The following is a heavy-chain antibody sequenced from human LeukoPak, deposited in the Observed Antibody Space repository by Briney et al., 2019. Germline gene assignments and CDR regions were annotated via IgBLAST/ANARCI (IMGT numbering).Heavy chain of an antibody. V-gene: IGHV3-21*01. CDR2: ISSSSSYI. CDR1: GFTFSSYS. D-gene: IGHD1-26*01. Sequence: GGSLRLSCAASGFTFSSYSMNWVRQAPGKGLEWVSSISSSSSYIYYADSVKGRFTISRDNAKNSLYLQMNSLRAEDTAVYYCARGTVGAPGAFDIWGQGTMVTVSS. J-gene: IGHJ3*02. CDR3: ARGTVGAPGAFDI.